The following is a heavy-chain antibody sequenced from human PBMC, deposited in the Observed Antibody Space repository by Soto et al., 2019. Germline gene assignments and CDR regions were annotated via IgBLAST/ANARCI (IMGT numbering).Heavy chain of an antibody. CDR2: INHSGST. Sequence: QVQLQQWGAGLLKPSETLSLTCAVYGGSFSGYYWSWIRQPPGKGLEWIGEINHSGSTNYNPSLKSRVTKSVDTSKNQFSLKLSSVTAADTAVYYCARAYGSGSYYGSWGQGTLVTVSS. J-gene: IGHJ4*02. D-gene: IGHD3-10*01. CDR3: ARAYGSGSYYGS. CDR1: GGSFSGYY. V-gene: IGHV4-34*01.